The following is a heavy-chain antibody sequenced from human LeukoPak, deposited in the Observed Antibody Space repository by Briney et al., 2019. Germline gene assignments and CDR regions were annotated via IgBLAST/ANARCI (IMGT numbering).Heavy chain of an antibody. J-gene: IGHJ4*02. D-gene: IGHD6-6*01. CDR3: AREGRCSSSSGGGCFDY. CDR2: ISSSVSTI. Sequence: PGGSLRLSCAASGFTVSSNYMNWVRQAPGKGLEWVSYISSSVSTIYYADSVKGRFTISRDNAKNSLYLQMSSLRAEDTAVYYCAREGRCSSSSGGGCFDYWGQGTLVTVSS. CDR1: GFTVSSNY. V-gene: IGHV3-11*01.